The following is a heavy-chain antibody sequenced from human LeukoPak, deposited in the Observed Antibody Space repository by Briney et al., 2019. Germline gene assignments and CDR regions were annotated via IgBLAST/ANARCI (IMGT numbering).Heavy chain of an antibody. D-gene: IGHD4-17*01. Sequence: SVKVSCKASGGTFSSYAISWVRQAPGQGLEWMGGIIPIFGTANYAQKFQGRVTITADESTSTAYVELSSLRSEDTAVYYCAIYLDGDGRDQEGYFDYWGQGTLVTVSS. J-gene: IGHJ4*02. CDR3: AIYLDGDGRDQEGYFDY. V-gene: IGHV1-69*13. CDR1: GGTFSSYA. CDR2: IIPIFGTA.